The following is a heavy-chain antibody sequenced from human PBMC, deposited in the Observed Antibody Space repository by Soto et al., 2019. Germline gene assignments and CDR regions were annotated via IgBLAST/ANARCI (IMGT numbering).Heavy chain of an antibody. CDR1: GFTVSSNY. CDR3: ARANANWDDAFDI. CDR2: IYSGGST. Sequence: GGSLRLSCAASGFTVSSNYMSWVRQAPGKGLEWVSVIYSGGSTYYADSVKGRFTISRDNSKNTLYLQMNSLRAEDTAVYYCARANANWDDAFDIWGQGTMVTVSS. D-gene: IGHD7-27*01. J-gene: IGHJ3*02. V-gene: IGHV3-53*01.